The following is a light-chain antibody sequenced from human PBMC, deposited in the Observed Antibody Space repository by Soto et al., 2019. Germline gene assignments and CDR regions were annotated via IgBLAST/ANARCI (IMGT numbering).Light chain of an antibody. Sequence: DIQLTQSPSTLSASVGDRVTITFRASQSITNWLAWYQQKPGKAPKVLIHMASSLKSGVPSRFSGSGSGTEFTLTISSLQPDDFATYYCQQYNSYSTFGQGTKVDIK. CDR2: MAS. J-gene: IGKJ1*01. V-gene: IGKV1-5*03. CDR1: QSITNW. CDR3: QQYNSYST.